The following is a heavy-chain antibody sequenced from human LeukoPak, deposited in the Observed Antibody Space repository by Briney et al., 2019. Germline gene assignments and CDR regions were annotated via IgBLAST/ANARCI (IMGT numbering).Heavy chain of an antibody. J-gene: IGHJ5*02. CDR1: GYTFTSYG. D-gene: IGHD1-26*01. CDR3: ARDVSAVVELLQMGNWFDP. CDR2: ISAYNGNT. Sequence: ASVKVSCKASGYTFTSYGISWVRQAPGQGLEWMGRISAYNGNTNYAQKLQGRVTMTTDTSTSTAYMELRSLRSDDTAVYYCARDVSAVVELLQMGNWFDPWGQGTLVTVSS. V-gene: IGHV1-18*01.